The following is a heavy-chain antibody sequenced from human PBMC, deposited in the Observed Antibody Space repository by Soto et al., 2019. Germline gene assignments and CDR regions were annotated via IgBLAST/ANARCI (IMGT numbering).Heavy chain of an antibody. J-gene: IGHJ4*02. CDR3: ARDSPKGGYFDY. CDR1: GFTFSTYA. D-gene: IGHD3-16*01. V-gene: IGHV3-23*01. CDR2: ISDSGVST. Sequence: GGSLRLSCAASGFTFSTYAMTWVRQAPGKGLDWVSCISDSGVSTYYADSVKGRFTSSRDNSKNTLYLQMNNLRAEDTAIYYCARDSPKGGYFDYWGQGTLVTVAS.